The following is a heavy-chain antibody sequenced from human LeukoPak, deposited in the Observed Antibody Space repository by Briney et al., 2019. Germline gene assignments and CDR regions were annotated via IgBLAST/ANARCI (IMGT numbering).Heavy chain of an antibody. D-gene: IGHD1/OR15-1a*01. CDR2: IYRGGSP. CDR1: GVSVNSNY. J-gene: IGHJ3*01. V-gene: IGHV3-53*01. Sequence: GGSLRLSCVGSGVSVNSNYMTWVRQPPGKGLEWVSIIYRGGSPFYADSVRGRFTISRDNSRNGLFLQMNSLRADDTAVYYCASVRNKVDNADAFDVWGQGTVVTVAS. CDR3: ASVRNKVDNADAFDV.